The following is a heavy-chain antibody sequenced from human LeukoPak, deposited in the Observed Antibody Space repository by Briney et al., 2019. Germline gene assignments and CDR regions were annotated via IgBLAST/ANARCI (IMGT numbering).Heavy chain of an antibody. Sequence: GGSLRLSCAASGFTFSSYAMSWVRQAPGKGLEWVSVISGSSDITYYADSVKGRFTISRDNSKNTLYLQMNSLRAEDTAVYYCARGSLRLYSGYDGPSFDYWGQGTLVTVSS. D-gene: IGHD5-12*01. CDR3: ARGSLRLYSGYDGPSFDY. V-gene: IGHV3-23*01. CDR2: ISGSSDIT. J-gene: IGHJ4*02. CDR1: GFTFSSYA.